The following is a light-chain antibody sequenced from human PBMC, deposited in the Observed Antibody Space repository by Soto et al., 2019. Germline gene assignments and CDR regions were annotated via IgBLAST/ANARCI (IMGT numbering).Light chain of an antibody. CDR1: QSVLYSSNNKNY. J-gene: IGKJ1*01. CDR2: WAS. CDR3: QQYKSYSSWT. V-gene: IGKV4-1*01. Sequence: DIVMTQSPDSLAVSLGERATINCKSSQSVLYSSNNKNYFAWYQQKPGQPPKLLISWASTRESGVPDRFSGSGSGTEFTLTISSLQPDDFATYYCQQYKSYSSWTFGQGTKVDIK.